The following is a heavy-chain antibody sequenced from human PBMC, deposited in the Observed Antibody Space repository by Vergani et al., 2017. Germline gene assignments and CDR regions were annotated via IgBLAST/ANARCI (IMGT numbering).Heavy chain of an antibody. CDR3: ARGYYDSSGYCLFDY. J-gene: IGHJ4*02. Sequence: QVQLQESGPGLVKPSETLSLTCTVSGGSISSYYWSWIRQPPGKGLEWFGYIYYSGSTNYNPSLKSRVTISVDTSKNQFSLKLSSVTAADTAVYYCARGYYDSSGYCLFDYWGQGTLVTVSS. CDR1: GGSISSYY. D-gene: IGHD3-22*01. V-gene: IGHV4-59*01. CDR2: IYYSGST.